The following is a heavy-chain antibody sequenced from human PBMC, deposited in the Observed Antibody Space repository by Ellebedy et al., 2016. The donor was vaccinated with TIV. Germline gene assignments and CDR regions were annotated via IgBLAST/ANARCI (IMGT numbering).Heavy chain of an antibody. Sequence: PGGSLRLSCKGSGHSFSNYWIAWVRQLPGKGPEWMGIIYPSDSDTRYSPSLQGLVTISADKSVTTAYRQWSSLKAPDTAMYYCVRQVGKAARWENYYQYGMDVWGQGTRVTVSS. V-gene: IGHV5-51*01. CDR3: VRQVGKAARWENYYQYGMDV. CDR1: GHSFSNYW. J-gene: IGHJ6*02. CDR2: IYPSDSDT. D-gene: IGHD6-6*01.